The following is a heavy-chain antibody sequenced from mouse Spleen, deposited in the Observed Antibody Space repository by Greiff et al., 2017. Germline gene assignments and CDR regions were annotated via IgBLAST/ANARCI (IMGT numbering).Heavy chain of an antibody. D-gene: IGHD2-1*01. V-gene: IGHV14-4*01. Sequence: EVKLQESGAELVRPGASVKLSCTASGFNIKDDYMHWVKQRPEQGLEWIGWIDPENGDTEYASKFQGKATITADTSSNTAYLQLSSLTSEDTAVYYCTTNGGNYAYAMDYWGQGTSVTVSS. J-gene: IGHJ4*01. CDR1: GFNIKDDY. CDR3: TTNGGNYAYAMDY. CDR2: IDPENGDT.